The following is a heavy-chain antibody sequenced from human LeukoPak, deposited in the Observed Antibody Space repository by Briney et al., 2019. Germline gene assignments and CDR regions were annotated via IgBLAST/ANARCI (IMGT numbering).Heavy chain of an antibody. CDR2: ISSSSYTI. CDR3: AKGARTFDF. V-gene: IGHV3-48*04. Sequence: PGGSLRLSCAASGFTFSYSSMNWVRQAPGKGLEWVSYISSSSYTIYYADSVKGRFTISRDNAKNSLYLQMNSLTVEDTAVYFCAKGARTFDFWGQGTLVTVSS. D-gene: IGHD1-7*01. CDR1: GFTFSYSS. J-gene: IGHJ4*02.